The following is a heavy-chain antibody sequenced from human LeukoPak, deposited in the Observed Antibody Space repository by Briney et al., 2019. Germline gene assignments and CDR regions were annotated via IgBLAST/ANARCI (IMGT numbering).Heavy chain of an antibody. Sequence: SETLSLTCTVSGGSISSYYWSWIRQPPGKGLEWIGYIYYSGSTNYNPSLKSRVTISVDTSKNQFSLKLSSVTAADTAVYYCASWVGPPSRYFDLWGRGTLVTVSS. CDR3: ASWVGPPSRYFDL. J-gene: IGHJ2*01. V-gene: IGHV4-59*01. CDR1: GGSISSYY. CDR2: IYYSGST. D-gene: IGHD2-15*01.